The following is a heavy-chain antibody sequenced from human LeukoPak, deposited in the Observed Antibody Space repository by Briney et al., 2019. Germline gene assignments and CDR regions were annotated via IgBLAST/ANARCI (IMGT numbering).Heavy chain of an antibody. CDR2: IYYSGSS. V-gene: IGHV4-39*07. CDR1: GDSITNNNCY. J-gene: IGHJ4*02. Sequence: SETLSLTCTVSGDSITNNNCYWGWVRQPPGKGLEWIASIYYSGSSYYNPSLKSRATMSVDTSKNQFSLKLSSVTAADTAVYYCVRLDYSNFFDYWGQGNLVTVSS. D-gene: IGHD4-11*01. CDR3: VRLDYSNFFDY.